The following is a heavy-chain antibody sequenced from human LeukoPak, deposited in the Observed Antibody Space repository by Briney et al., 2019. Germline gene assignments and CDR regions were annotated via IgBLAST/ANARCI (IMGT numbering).Heavy chain of an antibody. J-gene: IGHJ4*02. CDR3: ARDRYIVGATWDWDFDY. V-gene: IGHV3-33*08. Sequence: PGGSLRLSCAASGFTFSSYAMHWVRQAPGKGLEWVAVIWYDGSNKYYADSVKGRFTISRDNSKNTLYLQMNSLRAEDTAVYYCARDRYIVGATWDWDFDYWGQGTLVTVSS. D-gene: IGHD1-26*01. CDR1: GFTFSSYA. CDR2: IWYDGSNK.